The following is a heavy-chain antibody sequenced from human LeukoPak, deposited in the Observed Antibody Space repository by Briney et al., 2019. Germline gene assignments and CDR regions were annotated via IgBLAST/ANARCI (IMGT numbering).Heavy chain of an antibody. D-gene: IGHD6-6*01. CDR2: ISSSGDST. CDR3: ARRGEFSSSPFDF. J-gene: IGHJ5*01. V-gene: IGHV3-64*01. CDR1: GFTFSNFA. Sequence: PGGSLRLSCAASGFTFSNFAIHWVRQAPGKGLEFVSAISSSGDSTFYANSVKGRFTISRDNSKNTMYLQMGSLRPEDMAVYYCARRGEFSSSPFDFWSQGTLVTVSS.